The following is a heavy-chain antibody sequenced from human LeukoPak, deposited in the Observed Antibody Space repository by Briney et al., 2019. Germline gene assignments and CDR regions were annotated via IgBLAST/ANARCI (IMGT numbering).Heavy chain of an antibody. J-gene: IGHJ6*02. D-gene: IGHD2-2*01. Sequence: SETLSLTCAVYGGSFSGYYWSWIRQPPGKGLEWIGEINHSGSTNYNSSLKSRVTISVDTSKNQFSLKLSSVTAADTAVYYCARVSVVPAAIHLSPLIYGMDVWGQGTTVTVSS. V-gene: IGHV4-34*01. CDR1: GGSFSGYY. CDR2: INHSGST. CDR3: ARVSVVPAAIHLSPLIYGMDV.